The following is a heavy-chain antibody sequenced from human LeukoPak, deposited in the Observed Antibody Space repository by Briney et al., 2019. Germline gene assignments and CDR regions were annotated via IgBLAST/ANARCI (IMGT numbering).Heavy chain of an antibody. Sequence: GASVKVSCKASGYTFTSYDINWVRQATGQGLEWKGRMNPNSGNTGYAQKFQGRVTMTRNTSISTAYMELSSLRSEDTAVYYCARGRRVNRSMVRGVIEWFDPWGQGTLVTVSS. J-gene: IGHJ5*02. CDR2: MNPNSGNT. D-gene: IGHD3-10*01. CDR3: ARGRRVNRSMVRGVIEWFDP. CDR1: GYTFTSYD. V-gene: IGHV1-8*01.